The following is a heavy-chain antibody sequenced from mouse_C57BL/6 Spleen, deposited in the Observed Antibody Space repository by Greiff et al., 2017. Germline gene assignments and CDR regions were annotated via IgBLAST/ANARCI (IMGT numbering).Heavy chain of an antibody. CDR1: GYTFTSCW. J-gene: IGHJ4*01. D-gene: IGHD1-1*01. CDR2: IDPSDSYT. CDR3: ATSCITTVVVDYAMDY. Sequence: QVQLQQPGAELVIPAASVKLSCKASGYTFTSCWLHWVKQRPGQGLEWIGEIDPSDSYTNYNQKFLCKSTLTADKSSSTDYMQLRSLTAEDSAVYYGATSCITTVVVDYAMDYWGQGTSVTVSS. V-gene: IGHV1-69*01.